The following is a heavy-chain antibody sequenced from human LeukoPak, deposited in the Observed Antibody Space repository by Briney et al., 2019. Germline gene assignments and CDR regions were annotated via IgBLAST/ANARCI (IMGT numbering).Heavy chain of an antibody. D-gene: IGHD5-18*01. V-gene: IGHV1-69*13. Sequence: GASVKVSCKASVGTFSRYAISWVRQAPGQGLEWMGAIIPIFGTANYAQKFRGRVTINADASTSTAYMELSSLRSEETGVYYCARGQDTAMIDAFDIWGQGTMVTVSS. CDR1: VGTFSRYA. J-gene: IGHJ3*02. CDR3: ARGQDTAMIDAFDI. CDR2: IIPIFGTA.